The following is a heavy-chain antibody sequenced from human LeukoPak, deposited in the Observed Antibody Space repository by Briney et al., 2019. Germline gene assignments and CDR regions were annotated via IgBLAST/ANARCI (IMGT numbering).Heavy chain of an antibody. Sequence: GGSLRLSCETSGFTFIKYAMIWVRQAPGKGLEWVSDISGSGGSTYYADSVKDRFTISRDNSKNTLYLQMNSLRAEDTAVYYCAKYYGSGSYFDYWGQGTLVTVSS. CDR1: GFTFIKYA. CDR3: AKYYGSGSYFDY. V-gene: IGHV3-23*01. CDR2: ISGSGGST. D-gene: IGHD3-10*01. J-gene: IGHJ4*02.